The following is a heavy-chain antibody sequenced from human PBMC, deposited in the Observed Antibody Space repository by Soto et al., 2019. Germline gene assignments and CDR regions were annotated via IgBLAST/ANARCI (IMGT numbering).Heavy chain of an antibody. V-gene: IGHV1-46*01. CDR3: ARRLAGVTAAMDD. J-gene: IGHJ4*02. D-gene: IGHD2-21*02. Sequence: ASSVKVSCKSSGYSFTGYYMHWVRQAPGQGLEWMGIINPSGGSTSYAQKFQGRVTMTRDTSTSTVYMELSSLRSEDTAVYYCARRLAGVTAAMDDRGQGALVT. CDR1: GYSFTGYY. CDR2: INPSGGST.